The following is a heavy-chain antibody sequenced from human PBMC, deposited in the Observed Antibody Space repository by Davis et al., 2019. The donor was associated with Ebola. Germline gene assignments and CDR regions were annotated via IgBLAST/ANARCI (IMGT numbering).Heavy chain of an antibody. V-gene: IGHV3-30*03. CDR3: ARNIGS. CDR1: GFTFSTYS. D-gene: IGHD2/OR15-2a*01. Sequence: GGSLRLSCAASGFTFSTYSMSWVRQAPGKGLEWVAVISYDGSNKYYADSVKGRFTISRDNSKNTLYLQMNSLRAEDTAVYYCARNIGSWGQGTLVTVSS. CDR2: ISYDGSNK. J-gene: IGHJ5*02.